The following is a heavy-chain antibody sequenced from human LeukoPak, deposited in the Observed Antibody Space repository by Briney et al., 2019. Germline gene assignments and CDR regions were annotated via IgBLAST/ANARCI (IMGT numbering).Heavy chain of an antibody. V-gene: IGHV3-48*01. CDR2: ISGSSSTI. Sequence: GGSLRLSCAASGFTFSSYSMNWVRQAPGKGLEWGSYISGSSSTIYYADSVKGRFTISRDNGKNTLYLQMNSLRAEDTAVYYCARADIAWNPAYYWGQGTLAIVSS. J-gene: IGHJ4*02. CDR1: GFTFSSYS. D-gene: IGHD1-1*01. CDR3: ARADIAWNPAYY.